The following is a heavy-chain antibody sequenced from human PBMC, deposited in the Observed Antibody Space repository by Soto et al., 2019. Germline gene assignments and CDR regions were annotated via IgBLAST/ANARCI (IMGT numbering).Heavy chain of an antibody. CDR1: GVSITSYF. CDR3: AKDLVIAARPLGLDY. CDR2: ISFSGAT. Sequence: PSETLSLTCTVSGVSITSYFWSWIRQTPGKGLDWIGSISFSGATYSNPSLKGRAALSVDTSENHLSLTLNSVTSADTAVYFCAKDLVIAARPLGLDYWGQGTLVTVSS. V-gene: IGHV4-59*01. D-gene: IGHD6-6*01. J-gene: IGHJ4*02.